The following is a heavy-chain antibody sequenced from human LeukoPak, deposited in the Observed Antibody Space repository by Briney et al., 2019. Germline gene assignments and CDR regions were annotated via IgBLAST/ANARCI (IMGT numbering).Heavy chain of an antibody. D-gene: IGHD6-19*01. V-gene: IGHV4-59*01. CDR2: IYYSGST. CDR1: GGSISGYS. CDR3: ARIFRSGWYYFDY. Sequence: SETLSLTCTVSGGSISGYSWSWIRQPPGKGLEWIAYIYYSGSTNYNPSLKSRVTMSVDTSKNQSSLKLSSVTAADTAVYYCARIFRSGWYYFDYWGQGTLVTVSS. J-gene: IGHJ4*02.